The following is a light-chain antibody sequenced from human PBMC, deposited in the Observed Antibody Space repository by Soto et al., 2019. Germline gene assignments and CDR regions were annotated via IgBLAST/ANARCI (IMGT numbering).Light chain of an antibody. V-gene: IGKV3-11*01. Sequence: EIVLTQSPATLSLSPGERATLSCRASQSVSKYLAWYQQKPGQAPRLLVYDVFNRATGIPARFSGSGSGTVFTLTISRLEPEDLAVYYCQQRRNFGQGTRLEIK. CDR2: DVF. J-gene: IGKJ5*01. CDR1: QSVSKY. CDR3: QQRRN.